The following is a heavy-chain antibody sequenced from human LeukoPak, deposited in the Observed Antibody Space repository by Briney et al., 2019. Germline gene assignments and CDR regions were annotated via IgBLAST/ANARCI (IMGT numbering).Heavy chain of an antibody. CDR2: ISWDGGST. Sequence: GGSLRLSSAASGFTFDDYTMHWVRQAPGKDLEWVSRISWDGGSTYYADSVKGRFTISRDNSKNSLYLQMNSLRTEDTALYYCAKDMGVGRYSGYGTDYWGQGTLVTVSS. V-gene: IGHV3-43*01. J-gene: IGHJ4*02. D-gene: IGHD5-12*01. CDR1: GFTFDDYT. CDR3: AKDMGVGRYSGYGTDY.